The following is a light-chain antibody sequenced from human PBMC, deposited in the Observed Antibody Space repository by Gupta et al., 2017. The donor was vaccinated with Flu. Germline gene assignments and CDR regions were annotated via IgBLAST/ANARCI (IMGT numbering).Light chain of an antibody. Sequence: SALTQPGSVSGSPGQSITISCTGTSSDVGSLDLVSWYQQHPGKDPKLIIYEGSKRPSGVSKCFSGSTSDTTPSLTISGLQAEDEDYYDCCSYAGSAYVFGTGTKVTVL. J-gene: IGLJ1*01. CDR3: CSYAGSAYV. CDR1: SSDVGSLDL. CDR2: EGS. V-gene: IGLV2-23*01.